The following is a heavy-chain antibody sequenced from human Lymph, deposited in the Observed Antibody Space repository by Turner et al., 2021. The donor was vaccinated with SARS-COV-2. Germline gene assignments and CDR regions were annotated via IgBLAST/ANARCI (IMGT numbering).Heavy chain of an antibody. D-gene: IGHD2-15*01. J-gene: IGHJ6*02. CDR1: GYTLTELS. CDR2: FDPEDGEI. Sequence: QVQLVPSGAEVKKPGASVKVPCRVSGYTLTELSMHWVRQAPGKGLEWMGGFDPEDGEIIYAQSFQGRVTMTEDTSTDTAYMELSSLRSEDTAVYYCATVLCTGSSCYYYGMDVWGQGTTVTVSS. CDR3: ATVLCTGSSCYYYGMDV. V-gene: IGHV1-24*01.